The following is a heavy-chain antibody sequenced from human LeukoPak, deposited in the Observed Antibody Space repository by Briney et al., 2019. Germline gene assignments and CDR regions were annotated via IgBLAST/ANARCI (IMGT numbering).Heavy chain of an antibody. J-gene: IGHJ4*02. V-gene: IGHV4-39*07. CDR3: ARNFPGVGCSGGSCYDY. CDR2: IYYSGAT. CDR1: GGSISSSSYY. D-gene: IGHD2-15*01. Sequence: SETLSLTCTVSGGSISSSSYYWGWIRQPPGKGLEWIGTIYYSGATYYNPSLKSRVTISIDTSKNQFSLKLSSVTAADTAVYYCARNFPGVGCSGGSCYDYWGQGTLVTVSS.